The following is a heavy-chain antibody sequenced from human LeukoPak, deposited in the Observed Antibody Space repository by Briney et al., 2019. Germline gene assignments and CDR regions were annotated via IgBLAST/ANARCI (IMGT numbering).Heavy chain of an antibody. CDR1: GGTFSSYA. CDR2: IIPIFGTA. J-gene: IGHJ5*02. D-gene: IGHD2-2*01. V-gene: IGHV1-69*13. CDR3: ARDARHRYCSSTSCYRGWFDP. Sequence: SVRVSCKASGGTFSSYAISWVRQAPGQGLEWMGGIIPIFGTANYAQKFQGRVTITADESTSTAYMELSSLRSEDTAVYYCARDARHRYCSSTSCYRGWFDPWGQGTLVTVSS.